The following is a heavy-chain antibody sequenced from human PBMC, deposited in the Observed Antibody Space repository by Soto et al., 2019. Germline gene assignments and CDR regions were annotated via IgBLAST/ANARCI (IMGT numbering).Heavy chain of an antibody. CDR1: GGSISSYY. Sequence: PSETLSLTCTVSGGSISSYYWRWIRQPAGKGLEWIGRIYTSGSTNYNPSLKSRVTMSVDTSKNQFSLKLSSVTAADTAVYYCARDPTYYDFWSGYHYYYGMDVWGQGTTVTVSS. CDR3: ARDPTYYDFWSGYHYYYGMDV. J-gene: IGHJ6*02. D-gene: IGHD3-3*01. V-gene: IGHV4-4*07. CDR2: IYTSGST.